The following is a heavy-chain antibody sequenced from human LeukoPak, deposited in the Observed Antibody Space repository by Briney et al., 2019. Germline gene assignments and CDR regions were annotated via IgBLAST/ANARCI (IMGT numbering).Heavy chain of an antibody. J-gene: IGHJ4*02. V-gene: IGHV1-18*01. Sequence: GASVKVSCKASGYTFTSYGISWVRQAPGQGLEWMGWISAYNGNTNYAQKLQGRVTMTTDTSTSTAYMELRSLRSDDTAVYYCARAYVPVYYDYVWGSYRYYFDYWGQGTLVTVSS. CDR1: GYTFTSYG. CDR3: ARAYVPVYYDYVWGSYRYYFDY. D-gene: IGHD3-16*02. CDR2: ISAYNGNT.